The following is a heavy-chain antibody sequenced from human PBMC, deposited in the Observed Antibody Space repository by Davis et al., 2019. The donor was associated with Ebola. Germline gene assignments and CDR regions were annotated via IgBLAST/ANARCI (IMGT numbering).Heavy chain of an antibody. CDR1: GFTFTTHW. J-gene: IGHJ3*02. CDR3: ARQAVAGTDAFDI. Sequence: GESLKISCKTSGFTFTTHWIGWVRQMPGKGLEWVGMIFPGDSDTRYSPPLRGQVTISADKSNNVAYLQWSSLKASDTGKYYCARQAVAGTDAFDIWGQGTMVTVSS. D-gene: IGHD6-19*01. CDR2: IFPGDSDT. V-gene: IGHV5-51*01.